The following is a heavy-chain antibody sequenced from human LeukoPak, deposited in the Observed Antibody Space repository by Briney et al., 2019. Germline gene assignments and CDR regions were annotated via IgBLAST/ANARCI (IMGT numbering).Heavy chain of an antibody. Sequence: ASVKVSCKASGYTYTTYGITWVRQAPGQGLEWMGWISAYNGNTNYAQKFQGRLTITTDTTTMTAYMELRSLRFDDTAVYYCARQAACSSIRCPIDYWGQGTLVTVSS. J-gene: IGHJ4*02. CDR2: ISAYNGNT. CDR3: ARQAACSSIRCPIDY. CDR1: GYTYTTYG. V-gene: IGHV1-18*01. D-gene: IGHD2-2*01.